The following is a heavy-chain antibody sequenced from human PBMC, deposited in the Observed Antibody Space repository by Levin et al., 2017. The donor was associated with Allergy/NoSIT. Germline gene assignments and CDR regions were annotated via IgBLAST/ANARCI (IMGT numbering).Heavy chain of an antibody. Sequence: GESLKISCKASGYTFTSYDINWVRQATGQGLEWMGWMNPNRGNTGYAQKFQGRVTMTRNTSISTAYMELSSLRSEDTAVYYCARAHYDFWSGPPYYYYYGMDVWGQGTTVTVSS. CDR1: GYTFTSYD. CDR3: ARAHYDFWSGPPYYYYYGMDV. V-gene: IGHV1-8*01. J-gene: IGHJ6*02. D-gene: IGHD3-3*01. CDR2: MNPNRGNT.